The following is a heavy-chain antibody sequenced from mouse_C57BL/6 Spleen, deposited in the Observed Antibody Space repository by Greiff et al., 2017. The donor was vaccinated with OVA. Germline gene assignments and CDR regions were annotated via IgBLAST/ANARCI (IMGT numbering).Heavy chain of an antibody. CDR3: ARRDYGSSYFDY. CDR2: INPNNGGT. V-gene: IGHV1-22*01. J-gene: IGHJ2*01. CDR1: GYTFTDYN. Sequence: EVKLMESGPELVKPGASVKMSCKASGYTFTDYNMHWVKQSHGKSLEWIGYINPNNGGTSYNQKFKGKATLTVNKSSSTAYMELRSLTSEDSAVYYSARRDYGSSYFDYWGQGTTLTVSS. D-gene: IGHD1-1*01.